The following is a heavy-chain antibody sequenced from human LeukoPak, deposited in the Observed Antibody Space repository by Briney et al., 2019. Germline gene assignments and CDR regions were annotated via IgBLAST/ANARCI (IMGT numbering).Heavy chain of an antibody. J-gene: IGHJ4*02. CDR2: IYYSGST. Sequence: SETLSLTCTVSGGSISSYYWSWIRQPPGKGLEWIGYIYYSGSTNYDPSLKSRVTISVDTSKNQFSLKLSSVTAADTAVYYCATSNYYDSSGYVDYWGQGTLVTVSS. V-gene: IGHV4-59*01. CDR3: ATSNYYDSSGYVDY. D-gene: IGHD3-22*01. CDR1: GGSISSYY.